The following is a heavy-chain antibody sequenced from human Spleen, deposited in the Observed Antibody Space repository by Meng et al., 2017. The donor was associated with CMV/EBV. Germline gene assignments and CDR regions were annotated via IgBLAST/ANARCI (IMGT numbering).Heavy chain of an antibody. V-gene: IGHV1-8*03. CDR1: GYTFNSYA. D-gene: IGHD3-10*01. CDR3: ARTNYGSGGGFDY. J-gene: IGHJ4*02. Sequence: KASGYTFNSYAINWVRQATGQGLELMGWMSPNSGNTGYAQQFQGRVTITRHTAISTAYMELSSLRSEDTAVYYCARTNYGSGGGFDYWGQGTLVTVSS. CDR2: MSPNSGNT.